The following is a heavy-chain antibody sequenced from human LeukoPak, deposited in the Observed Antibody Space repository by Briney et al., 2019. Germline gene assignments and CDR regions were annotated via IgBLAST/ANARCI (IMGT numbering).Heavy chain of an antibody. CDR1: GGSISSYY. CDR3: ARLRGYFDY. V-gene: IGHV4-59*01. Sequence: NPSETLSLTCTVSGGSISSYYWSWIRQPPGKGLEWIGYIYYSGSTNYNPSFKSRVTISVDTPKNQFSLKLSSVTAADTAVYYCARLRGYFDYWGQGTLVTVSS. D-gene: IGHD5-12*01. J-gene: IGHJ4*02. CDR2: IYYSGST.